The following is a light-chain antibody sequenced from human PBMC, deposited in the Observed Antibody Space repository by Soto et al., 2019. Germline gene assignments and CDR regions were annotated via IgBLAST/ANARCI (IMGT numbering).Light chain of an antibody. V-gene: IGKV3-11*01. J-gene: IGKJ4*01. CDR2: ETS. CDR1: QSVRSY. CDR3: QQWSDWPPT. Sequence: EIVLTQSPATLSLSPGERATISCRASQSVRSYLNWYQQKPGQAPRLLIHETSNWASGIPDRFTGSGSGTDFTLTISSLEPEDFAVYPCQQWSDWPPTFGGGTKVEI.